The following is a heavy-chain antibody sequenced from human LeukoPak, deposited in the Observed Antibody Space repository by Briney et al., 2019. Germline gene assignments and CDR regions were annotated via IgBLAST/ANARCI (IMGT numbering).Heavy chain of an antibody. CDR1: GFTVSSNY. V-gene: IGHV3-66*02. CDR3: ARDYRRDGYVVEHRDAFDI. J-gene: IGHJ3*02. Sequence: GGSLRLSCAASGFTVSSNYMSWVRQAPGKGLEWVSVIYSGGSTNYADYVKGRFTISRDNSKNTLYLQMNSLRAEDTAVYYCARDYRRDGYVVEHRDAFDIRGQGTIGTVSS. D-gene: IGHD5-24*01. CDR2: IYSGGST.